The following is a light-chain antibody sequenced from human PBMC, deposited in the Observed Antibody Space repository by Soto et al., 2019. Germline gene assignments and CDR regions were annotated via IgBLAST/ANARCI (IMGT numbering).Light chain of an antibody. CDR2: DVS. Sequence: QSALTQPASVSGSPGQSITISCTGTSSDVGGYNYVSWYQQHPGKAPKLMIYDVSNRPSGVSNRFSGSKSGNTASLTISGLQAEDEADYYCSSYTSSSTLVVFGGGPKRTVL. CDR3: SSYTSSSTLVV. J-gene: IGLJ2*01. V-gene: IGLV2-14*01. CDR1: SSDVGGYNY.